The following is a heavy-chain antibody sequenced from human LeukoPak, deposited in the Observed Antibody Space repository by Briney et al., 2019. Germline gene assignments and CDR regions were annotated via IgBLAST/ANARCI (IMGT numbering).Heavy chain of an antibody. Sequence: GRSLRLSCAASGFTFSSYGMHWVRQAPGKGLEWVAVISYDGSNKYYADSVKGRFTISRDNSMNTLYLQMNSLRAEDTAVYYCAKDSRPQGSSWYRETYCYYYGMDVWGQGTTVTVSS. J-gene: IGHJ6*02. V-gene: IGHV3-30*18. CDR2: ISYDGSNK. CDR3: AKDSRPQGSSWYRETYCYYYGMDV. D-gene: IGHD6-13*01. CDR1: GFTFSSYG.